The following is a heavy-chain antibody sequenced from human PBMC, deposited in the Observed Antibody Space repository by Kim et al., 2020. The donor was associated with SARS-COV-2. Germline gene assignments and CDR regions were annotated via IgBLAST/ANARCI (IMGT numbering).Heavy chain of an antibody. CDR3: AGDPLRTPYGGMDH. Sequence: SETLSLTCTVSGGSISSSSYYWGWIRQPPGKGLEWIGSIYYSGSTYSNPSLKSRATTTVDTSNNQFSLKLSSVTAAATAVYYCAGDPLRTPYGGMDHWGQGTLVTVSS. V-gene: IGHV4-39*07. CDR1: GGSISSSSYY. D-gene: IGHD4-17*01. J-gene: IGHJ4*02. CDR2: IYYSGST.